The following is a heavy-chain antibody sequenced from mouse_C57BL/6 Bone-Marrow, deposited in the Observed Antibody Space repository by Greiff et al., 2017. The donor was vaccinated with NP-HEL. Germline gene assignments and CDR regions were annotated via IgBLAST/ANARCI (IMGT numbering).Heavy chain of an antibody. CDR3: ARQEGNFWFAY. J-gene: IGHJ3*01. CDR1: GYTFTSYG. CDR2: IYPRSGNT. V-gene: IGHV1-81*01. Sequence: QVQLQQSGAELARPGASVKLSCKASGYTFTSYGISWVKQRTGQGLEWIGEIYPRSGNTYYNEKFKGKATLTADTSSSTAYMELRSLTSEDSAVYFCARQEGNFWFAYWGQGTLVTVSA.